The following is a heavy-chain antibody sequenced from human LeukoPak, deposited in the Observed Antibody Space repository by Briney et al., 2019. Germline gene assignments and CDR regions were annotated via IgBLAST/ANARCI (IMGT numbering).Heavy chain of an antibody. CDR2: IYSGDSDT. Sequence: GESLKISCTFSGDSAAFKWIAWVRQMPGRGLEWMGIIYSGDSDTRYSPSFQGQVSISVDKSIYTACLQWNSLKASDTAIYYCAGREGFSDTRNWFDPWGQGTLVTVSS. J-gene: IGHJ5*02. V-gene: IGHV5-51*01. CDR3: AGREGFSDTRNWFDP. CDR1: GDSAAFKW. D-gene: IGHD3-3*02.